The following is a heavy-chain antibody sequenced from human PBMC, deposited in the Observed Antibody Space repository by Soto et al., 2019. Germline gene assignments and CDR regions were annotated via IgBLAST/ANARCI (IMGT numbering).Heavy chain of an antibody. CDR1: GFTFSNAW. CDR3: TTGSFEKHYDFWSGYFGTCFDY. J-gene: IGHJ4*02. Sequence: GGSLRLSCAASGFTFSNAWMNWVRQAPGKGLEWVGRIKSKTDGGTTDYAAPVKGRFTISRDDSKNTLYLQMNSLKTEDTAVYYCTTGSFEKHYDFWSGYFGTCFDYWGQGPLVTVSS. CDR2: IKSKTDGGTT. V-gene: IGHV3-15*07. D-gene: IGHD3-3*01.